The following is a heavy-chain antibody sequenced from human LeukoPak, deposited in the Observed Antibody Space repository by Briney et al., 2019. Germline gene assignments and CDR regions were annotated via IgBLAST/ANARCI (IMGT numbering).Heavy chain of an antibody. CDR3: ARDESLGDLWSGYFDAFDI. V-gene: IGHV3-48*01. D-gene: IGHD3-3*01. J-gene: IGHJ3*02. CDR1: GFTFSNYN. CDR2: ISSSSSTT. Sequence: GGSLRLSCVVSGFTFSNYNMNWVRQAPGKGLEWVSYISSSSSTTYYADSVKGRFTISRDNAKNSLYLQMNSLRAEDTAVYYCARDESLGDLWSGYFDAFDIWGQGTMVTVSS.